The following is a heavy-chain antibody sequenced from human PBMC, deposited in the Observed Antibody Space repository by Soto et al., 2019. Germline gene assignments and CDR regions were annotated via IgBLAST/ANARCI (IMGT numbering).Heavy chain of an antibody. CDR3: ARGRYYGSGSYYNRLNYYYYYGMDV. D-gene: IGHD3-10*01. Sequence: SETLSLTCAVYGGSFSGYYGSWIRQPPGKGLEWIGEINHSGSTNYNPSLKSRVTISVDTSKNQFSLKLSSVTAADTAVYYCARGRYYGSGSYYNRLNYYYYYGMDVWGQGTTVTVSS. V-gene: IGHV4-34*01. CDR2: INHSGST. J-gene: IGHJ6*02. CDR1: GGSFSGYY.